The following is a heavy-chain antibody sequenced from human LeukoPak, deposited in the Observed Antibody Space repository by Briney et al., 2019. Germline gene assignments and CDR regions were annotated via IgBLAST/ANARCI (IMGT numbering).Heavy chain of an antibody. CDR1: GFAFSGYE. CDR3: AKELTAATTYFDY. Sequence: GGSLRLSCAASGFAFSGYEMNWVRQAPGKGLEWVSYISSSGSSIFYADSVKGRFTISRDNSKNTLSLQMNSLRAEDTAIYYCAKELTAATTYFDYWGQGTLVTVSS. D-gene: IGHD4-17*01. V-gene: IGHV3-48*03. CDR2: ISSSGSSI. J-gene: IGHJ4*02.